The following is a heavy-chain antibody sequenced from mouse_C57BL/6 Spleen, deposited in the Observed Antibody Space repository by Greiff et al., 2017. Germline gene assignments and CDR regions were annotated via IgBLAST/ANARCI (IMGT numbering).Heavy chain of an antibody. CDR3: ARHNYGSSSWYVDV. J-gene: IGHJ1*03. V-gene: IGHV5-6*01. CDR1: GFTFSSYG. CDR2: ISSGGSYT. Sequence: EVQLVESGGDLVKPGGSLKLSCAASGFTFSSYGMSWVRQTPDKRLEWVATISSGGSYTYYPDSVKGRFTISRDNAKNTLYLQMSSLKSEDTAMYYCARHNYGSSSWYVDVWGTGTTVTVSS. D-gene: IGHD1-1*01.